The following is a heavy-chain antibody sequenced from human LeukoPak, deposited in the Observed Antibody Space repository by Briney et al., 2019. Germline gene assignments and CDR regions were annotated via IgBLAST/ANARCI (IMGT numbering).Heavy chain of an antibody. Sequence: PGGSLRLSCAASGFTFSSYAMSWVRQAPGKGLEWVSYTSSSSSTIYYADSVKSRFTISRDNAKNSLYLQMNSLRAEDTAVYYCAREKRITMVRGNWFDPWGQGTLVTVSS. J-gene: IGHJ5*02. CDR3: AREKRITMVRGNWFDP. CDR1: GFTFSSYA. D-gene: IGHD3-10*01. V-gene: IGHV3-48*04. CDR2: TSSSSSTI.